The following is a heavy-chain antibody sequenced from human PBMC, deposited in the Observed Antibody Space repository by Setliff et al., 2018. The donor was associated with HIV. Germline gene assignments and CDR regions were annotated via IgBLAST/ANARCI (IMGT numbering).Heavy chain of an antibody. J-gene: IGHJ5*02. CDR3: ARLTGNTSGYRRFDP. D-gene: IGHD1-20*01. CDR1: GGSISSGDYY. Sequence: SETLSLTCTVSGGSISSGDYYWSWIRQPPGKGLEWIGYIYYSGSTYYNPSFKSRVTISVDTSKNWFSLKLASVTAADTAVYYCARLTGNTSGYRRFDPWGQGALVTVSS. CDR2: IYYSGST. V-gene: IGHV4-30-4*08.